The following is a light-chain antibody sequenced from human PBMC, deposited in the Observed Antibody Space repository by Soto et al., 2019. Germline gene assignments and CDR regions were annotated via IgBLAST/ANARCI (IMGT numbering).Light chain of an antibody. CDR3: QQYNSYPWT. CDR1: QSISSW. CDR2: KAS. V-gene: IGKV1-5*03. Sequence: DIQMTPSPSTLSASVGDRVNITCRASQSISSWLAWYQQKPGKAPKLLIYKASSLESGVPSRFSGSGSGTEFTLTISSLQPDDFATYYCQQYNSYPWTFGQGTKVEIK. J-gene: IGKJ1*01.